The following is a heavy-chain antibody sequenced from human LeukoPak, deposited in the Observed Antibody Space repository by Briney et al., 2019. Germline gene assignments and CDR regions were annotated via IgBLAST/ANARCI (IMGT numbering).Heavy chain of an antibody. V-gene: IGHV4-31*03. CDR3: AREGPPSGTIDY. D-gene: IGHD1-26*01. CDR1: GGSISSGGYY. CDR2: IYYSGST. J-gene: IGHJ4*02. Sequence: SQTLSLTCTVSGGSISSGGYYWSWIRQHPGKGLEWIGYIYYSGSTYYNPSLKSRVNISVDTSKNQFSLKLSSVTAADTAVYYCAREGPPSGTIDYWGQGTLVTVSS.